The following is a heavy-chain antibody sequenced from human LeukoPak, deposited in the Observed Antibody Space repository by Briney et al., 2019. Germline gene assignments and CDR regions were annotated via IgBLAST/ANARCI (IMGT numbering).Heavy chain of an antibody. D-gene: IGHD6-13*01. CDR2: IATSDAYT. CDR1: GFTFSAYA. V-gene: IGHV3-23*01. CDR3: AKALRQQPRAYDY. Sequence: GGSLRLSCATSGFTFSAYAMTWVRQGPGTGLECVSTIATSDAYTYYADSVQGRFTISRDNSKNTLYLQMDSLRAEDTAIYYCAKALRQQPRAYDYWGQGTLVTVSS. J-gene: IGHJ4*02.